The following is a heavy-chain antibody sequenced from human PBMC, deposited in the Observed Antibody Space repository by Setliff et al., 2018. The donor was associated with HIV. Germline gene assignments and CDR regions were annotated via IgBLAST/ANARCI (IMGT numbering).Heavy chain of an antibody. J-gene: IGHJ5*02. V-gene: IGHV4-31*03. CDR3: ATLNFPLNWFDP. CDR2: IYNSGST. CDR1: GGTISGGGYS. Sequence: SETLSLTCTVSGGTISGGGYSWSWIRQHPGKGLEWIGYIYNSGSTYYNPSLKSRVTISVDTSRNQFSVKLSSVTAADTAIYYCATLNFPLNWFDPWGQGTPVTVSS.